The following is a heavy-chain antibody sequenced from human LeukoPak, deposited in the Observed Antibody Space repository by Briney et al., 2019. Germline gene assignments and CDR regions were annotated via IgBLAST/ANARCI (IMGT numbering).Heavy chain of an antibody. J-gene: IGHJ4*02. CDR3: ARRVKYYYGYGYYFDY. CDR2: ISAYNGNT. Sequence: GASVKVSCKASGYTFTSYGISWVRQAPGQGLEWMGWISAYNGNTNYAQKLQGRVTMTTDTSTSTAYMELRSLRSDDTAVYYCARRVKYYYGYGYYFDYWGQGTLVTVSS. D-gene: IGHD3-10*01. CDR1: GYTFTSYG. V-gene: IGHV1-18*01.